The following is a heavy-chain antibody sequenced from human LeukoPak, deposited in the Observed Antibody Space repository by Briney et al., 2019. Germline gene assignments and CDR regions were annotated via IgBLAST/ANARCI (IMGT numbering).Heavy chain of an antibody. CDR3: ARGTMVRGVIITRRGGNWFDP. Sequence: SETLSLTCTVSGASVSGSPYYWGWIRQPPGKGLEWIGEINHSGSTNYNPSLKSRVTISVDTSKNQFSLKLSSVTAADTAVYYCARGTMVRGVIITRRGGNWFDPWGQGTLVTVSS. CDR2: INHSGST. D-gene: IGHD3-10*01. V-gene: IGHV4-39*07. J-gene: IGHJ5*02. CDR1: GASVSGSPYY.